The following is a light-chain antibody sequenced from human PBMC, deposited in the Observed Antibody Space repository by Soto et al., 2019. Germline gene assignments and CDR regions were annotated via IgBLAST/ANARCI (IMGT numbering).Light chain of an antibody. CDR1: SSDVGSYNL. CDR2: EGS. Sequence: QSALTQPASVSGSPGQSITIPCTGTSSDVGSYNLVSWYQQHPGKAPKLMIYEGSKRPSGISNRFSGSKSGNTASLTISGLQAEDEAEYYCCSYADSSRIYVFGSGTKVTVL. J-gene: IGLJ1*01. CDR3: CSYADSSRIYV. V-gene: IGLV2-23*01.